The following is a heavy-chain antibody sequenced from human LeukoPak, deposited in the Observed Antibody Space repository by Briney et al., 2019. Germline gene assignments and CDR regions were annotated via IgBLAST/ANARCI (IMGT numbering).Heavy chain of an antibody. CDR2: IVGGDGGT. V-gene: IGHV3-23*01. Sequence: GGTLRLSCAASGFSVSDNGMSWVRQAPGKGLEWVSGIVGGDGGTYYADSVKGRFIISRDNSKNTLYVQMNSLRAEDTAVYYCARDSRQQLVPGTFDYWGQGTLVTVSS. CDR3: ARDSRQQLVPGTFDY. CDR1: GFSVSDNG. J-gene: IGHJ4*02. D-gene: IGHD6-13*01.